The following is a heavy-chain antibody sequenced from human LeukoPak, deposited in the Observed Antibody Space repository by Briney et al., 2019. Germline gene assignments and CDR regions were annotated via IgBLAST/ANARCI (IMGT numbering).Heavy chain of an antibody. Sequence: SETLSLTCAVYGGSFSGYYWSWIRQPPGKGLEWIGEINHSGSTNYNPSLKSRVTISVDTSKNQFSLKLSSVTAADTAVYYCARLSSDIVVVQTPCYYYYGMDVWGQGTTVTVSS. CDR2: INHSGST. D-gene: IGHD2-2*01. V-gene: IGHV4-34*01. CDR1: GGSFSGYY. J-gene: IGHJ6*02. CDR3: ARLSSDIVVVQTPCYYYYGMDV.